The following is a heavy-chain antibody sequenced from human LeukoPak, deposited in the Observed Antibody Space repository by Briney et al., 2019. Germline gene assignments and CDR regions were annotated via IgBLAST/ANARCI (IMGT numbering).Heavy chain of an antibody. CDR2: INPSGGST. Sequence: GASVKVSCKASGYTFTSYYMHWVRQAPGQGLEWMGIINPSGGSTSYAQKFQGRVTMTLDTSTGTFYMELKSLKSDDTAVYFCAREADWTRYFDYWGQGTLVTVSS. V-gene: IGHV1-46*01. J-gene: IGHJ4*02. CDR1: GYTFTSYY. CDR3: AREADWTRYFDY. D-gene: IGHD1-1*01.